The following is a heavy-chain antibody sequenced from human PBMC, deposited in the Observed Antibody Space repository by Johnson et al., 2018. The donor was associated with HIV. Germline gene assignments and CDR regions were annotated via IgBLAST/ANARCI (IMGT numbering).Heavy chain of an antibody. Sequence: HVQLVESGGGVVQPGKSLTLSCVVSGLSFSNFGIHWVRQAPGKGPEWVAVISFDGNLKKYADSVKGRFTISRDNSKNTLFLQMGSLRAEDMAVYYCARVRETKGPYDAFDIWGQGTMVTVSS. V-gene: IGHV3-30*03. CDR2: ISFDGNLK. D-gene: IGHD1-1*01. CDR1: GLSFSNFG. CDR3: ARVRETKGPYDAFDI. J-gene: IGHJ3*02.